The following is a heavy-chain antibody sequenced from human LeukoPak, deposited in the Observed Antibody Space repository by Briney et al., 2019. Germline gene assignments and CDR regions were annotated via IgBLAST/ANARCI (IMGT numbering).Heavy chain of an antibody. CDR3: ARARVTGTDFDY. J-gene: IGHJ4*02. CDR1: GFTFSSYS. V-gene: IGHV3-21*01. CDR2: ISSSSSYI. Sequence: PGGSLRLSCAASGFTFSSYSMNWVRQAPGKGLEWVSSISSSSSYIYYADSVKGRFTISRDNAKNSLYLQMNCLRAEDTAVYYGARARVTGTDFDYWGQGTLVTVSS. D-gene: IGHD1-7*01.